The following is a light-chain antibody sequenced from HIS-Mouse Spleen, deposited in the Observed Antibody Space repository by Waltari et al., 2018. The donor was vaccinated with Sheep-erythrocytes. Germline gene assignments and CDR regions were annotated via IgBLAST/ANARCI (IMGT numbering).Light chain of an antibody. Sequence: SYVLTQPPSASVAPGQTARITCGGNNIGSKSVHWSQQKPGQAPVLVVYDDSDRPSGIPERFSGSNSGNTATLTISRVEAGDEADYYCQVWDSSSDHPYVFGTGTKVTVL. CDR3: QVWDSSSDHPYV. CDR2: DDS. V-gene: IGLV3-21*02. CDR1: NIGSKS. J-gene: IGLJ1*01.